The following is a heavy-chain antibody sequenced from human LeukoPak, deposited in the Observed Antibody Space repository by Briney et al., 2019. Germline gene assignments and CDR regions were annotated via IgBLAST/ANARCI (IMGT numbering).Heavy chain of an antibody. CDR3: AQDGNPGYCSGGSCRFDY. V-gene: IGHV3-23*01. D-gene: IGHD2-15*01. Sequence: PGGSLRLSCAASGFTFSSYAMSWVRQAPGKRLEWVSAISGGGGSTYYADSVKGRFTISRDNSKNTRYLQMNSLRAEDTVFYYCAQDGNPGYCSGGSCRFDYSGPGNLVTVSS. J-gene: IGHJ4*02. CDR1: GFTFSSYA. CDR2: ISGGGGST.